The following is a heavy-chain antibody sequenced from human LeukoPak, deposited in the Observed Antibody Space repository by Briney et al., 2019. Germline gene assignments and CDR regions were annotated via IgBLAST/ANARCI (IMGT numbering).Heavy chain of an antibody. CDR1: GFTFSSYG. D-gene: IGHD2-15*01. Sequence: PGGSLRLSCAASGFTFSSYGMHWVRQAPGKGLEWVAFIRYDGSNKYYADSVKGRFTISRDNSKNTLYLQMNSLRAEDTAVYYCNLELPPGFDYWGQGTLVTVSS. V-gene: IGHV3-30*02. CDR2: IRYDGSNK. J-gene: IGHJ4*02. CDR3: NLELPPGFDY.